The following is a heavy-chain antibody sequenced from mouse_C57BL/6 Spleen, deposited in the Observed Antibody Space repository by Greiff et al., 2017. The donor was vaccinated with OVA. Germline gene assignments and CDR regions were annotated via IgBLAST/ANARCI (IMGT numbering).Heavy chain of an antibody. CDR3: ARGGLRVWFAY. CDR2: IYPGSGST. CDR1: GYTFTSYW. Sequence: QVHVKQPGAELVKPGASVKMSCKASGYTFTSYWITWVKQRPGQGLEWIGDIYPGSGSTNYNEKFKSKATLTVDTSSSTAYMQLSSLTSEDSAVYYCARGGLRVWFAYWGQGTLVTVSA. J-gene: IGHJ3*01. V-gene: IGHV1-55*01. D-gene: IGHD2-2*01.